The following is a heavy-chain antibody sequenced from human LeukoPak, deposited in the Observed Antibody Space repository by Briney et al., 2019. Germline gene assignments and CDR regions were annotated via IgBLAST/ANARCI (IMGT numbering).Heavy chain of an antibody. CDR3: VRDADSDDYLDY. V-gene: IGHV3-48*01. CDR2: ISSSSTI. D-gene: IGHD1-26*01. CDR1: GFIFNAYS. Sequence: GGSLRLSCAASGFIFNAYSMNWVRQAPGKGLEWVSYISSSSTIYYADSVKGRFTISRDSAKNSLSLQMNSLTAEDTAVYYCVRDADSDDYLDYWGQGTLVTVSS. J-gene: IGHJ4*02.